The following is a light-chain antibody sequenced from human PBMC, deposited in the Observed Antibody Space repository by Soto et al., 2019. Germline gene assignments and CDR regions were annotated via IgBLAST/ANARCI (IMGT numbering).Light chain of an antibody. J-gene: IGKJ1*01. Sequence: VIWMTQSPSLLSASTGDGVTISCRMSQGISSYLAWYQQKPGKAPKLLIYDASSLESGVPSRFSGSGSGTEFTLTISSLQPDDFATYYCQQYNSYTWTFGQGTKVDIK. CDR2: DAS. CDR1: QGISSY. V-gene: IGKV1D-8*03. CDR3: QQYNSYTWT.